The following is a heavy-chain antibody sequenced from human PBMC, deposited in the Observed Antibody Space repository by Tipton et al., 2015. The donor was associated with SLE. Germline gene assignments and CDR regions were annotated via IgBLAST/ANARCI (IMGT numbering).Heavy chain of an antibody. CDR3: ANTKFLASSGRNYFDY. Sequence: AVSGLTFTDAWMSWVRQAPGKGLEWVSTINYHGGRTSYADSVKGRFTFSRDNSKNTLYLQMNSLRADDTAVYYCANTKFLASSGRNYFDYWGLGTLVTVSS. D-gene: IGHD6-13*01. CDR1: GLTFTDAW. V-gene: IGHV3-23*01. CDR2: INYHGGRT. J-gene: IGHJ4*02.